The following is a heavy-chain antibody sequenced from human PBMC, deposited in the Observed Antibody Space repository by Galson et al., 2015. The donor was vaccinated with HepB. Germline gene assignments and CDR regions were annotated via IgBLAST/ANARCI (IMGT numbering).Heavy chain of an antibody. CDR1: GFTFRSCW. CDR2: INQDGSEK. Sequence: SLRLSCAASGFTFRSCWMSWVRQAPGKGLEWVANINQDGSEKYYVDSVKGRFTVSRDNAKSSLYLQINSLRAEDTAVYYCAREGSDYYYSWSSVVMWGQGTLVTVSS. D-gene: IGHD1-26*01. CDR3: AREGSDYYYSWSSVVM. J-gene: IGHJ4*02. V-gene: IGHV3-7*01.